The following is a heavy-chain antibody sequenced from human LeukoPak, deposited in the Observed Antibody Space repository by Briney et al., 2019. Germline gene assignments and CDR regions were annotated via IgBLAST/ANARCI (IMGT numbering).Heavy chain of an antibody. V-gene: IGHV4-30-2*01. CDR2: IYHSGST. D-gene: IGHD3-10*01. Sequence: PSETLSLTCTVSGGSISSGGYYWSWIRQPPGKGLEWIGYIYHSGSTYYNPSLKSRVTISVDRSKNQFSLKLSSVTAADTAVYYCAREQESGDYWGQGTLVTVSS. J-gene: IGHJ4*02. CDR3: AREQESGDY. CDR1: GGSISSGGYY.